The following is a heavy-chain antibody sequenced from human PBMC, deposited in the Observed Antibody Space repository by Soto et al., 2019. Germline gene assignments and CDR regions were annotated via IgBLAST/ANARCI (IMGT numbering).Heavy chain of an antibody. V-gene: IGHV3-11*01. CDR1: GFTFSDYY. CDR2: ISSSGSII. J-gene: IGHJ6*02. D-gene: IGHD3-16*01. CDR3: ARDGVVDSFGGVSPRGYYYYGMDV. Sequence: PGGSLRLSCAASGFTFSDYYMSWIRQAPGKGLEWVSYISSSGSIIYYADSVKGRFTISRDNAKNLLYLQMNTLRAEDTAVYYCARDGVVDSFGGVSPRGYYYYGMDVWGQGTTVTVSS.